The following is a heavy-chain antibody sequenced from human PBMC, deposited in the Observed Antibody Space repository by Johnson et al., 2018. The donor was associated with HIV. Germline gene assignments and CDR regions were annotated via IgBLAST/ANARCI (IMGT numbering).Heavy chain of an antibody. D-gene: IGHD6-19*01. CDR1: GFRFDDYG. J-gene: IGHJ3*02. CDR3: AREPVAGPGRNAFDI. CDR2: INWNGGST. Sequence: VQLVESGGGVVRPGGSLRLSCAVAGFRFDDYGMSWVRQAPGKGLEWVSGINWNGGSTGYADSVKGRFTISRDNAKNSLYLQMNSLRAEDTALYFCAREPVAGPGRNAFDIWGQGTMVTVSS. V-gene: IGHV3-20*04.